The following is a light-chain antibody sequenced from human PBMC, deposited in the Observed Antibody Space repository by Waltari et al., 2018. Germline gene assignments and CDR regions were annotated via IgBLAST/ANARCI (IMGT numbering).Light chain of an antibody. CDR1: QSVISRY. CDR3: QQYGSSPTT. CDR2: GAS. J-gene: IGKJ4*01. Sequence: ESVLTQSPGTLSLSPGERATLSCRASQSVISRYLSWYQQRPGQAPRLLIYGASTRATGIPDRFSGSGSETDFTLTISRLEPEDSAVYYCQQYGSSPTTFGGGTKVEIK. V-gene: IGKV3-20*01.